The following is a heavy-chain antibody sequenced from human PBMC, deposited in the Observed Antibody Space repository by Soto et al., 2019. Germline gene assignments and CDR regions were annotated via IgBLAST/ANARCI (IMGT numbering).Heavy chain of an antibody. V-gene: IGHV3-33*08. Sequence: GGSLRLSCAASGFTFSSYGMHWVRQAPGKGLEWVAVIWYDGSNKYYADSVKGRFTISRDNSKNTLYLQMNSMRAEDTAGYYCARGPSSGWYWYFDLWGCGTLVTVSS. CDR2: IWYDGSNK. CDR3: ARGPSSGWYWYFDL. CDR1: GFTFSSYG. D-gene: IGHD6-19*01. J-gene: IGHJ2*01.